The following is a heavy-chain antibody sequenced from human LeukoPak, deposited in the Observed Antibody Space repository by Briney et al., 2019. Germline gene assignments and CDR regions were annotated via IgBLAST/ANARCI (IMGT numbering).Heavy chain of an antibody. Sequence: PGGSLRLSCAASGFTFSSYAMHWVRQAPGKGLEYVSAISSNGGSTYYANSVKGRFTISRDNSKNTLYLQMGSLRAEDMAVYYCARVLGSGGSFYYYGMDVWGQGTLVTVSS. D-gene: IGHD2-15*01. CDR2: ISSNGGST. V-gene: IGHV3-64*01. CDR1: GFTFSSYA. CDR3: ARVLGSGGSFYYYGMDV. J-gene: IGHJ6*02.